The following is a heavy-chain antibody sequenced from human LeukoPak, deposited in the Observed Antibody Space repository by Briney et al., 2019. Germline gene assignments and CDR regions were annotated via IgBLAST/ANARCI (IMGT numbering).Heavy chain of an antibody. CDR3: AGVDYGDYTPYFDY. CDR1: GGTFSSYA. J-gene: IGHJ4*02. Sequence: SVTVSCKASGGTFSSYAISWVRQAPGQGLEWMGGIIPIFGTANYAQKFQGRVTITADESTSTAYMELSSLRSEDTAVYYCAGVDYGDYTPYFDYWGQGTLVTVSS. V-gene: IGHV1-69*13. D-gene: IGHD4-17*01. CDR2: IIPIFGTA.